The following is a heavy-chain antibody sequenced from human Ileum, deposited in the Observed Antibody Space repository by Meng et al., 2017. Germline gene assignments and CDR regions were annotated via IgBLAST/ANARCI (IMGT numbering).Heavy chain of an antibody. CDR3: ARGGHDSSGYYSFDY. D-gene: IGHD3-22*01. V-gene: IGHV4-34*01. CDR1: GGSFSGYY. Sequence: AQPQQWGAGLWKPSETLSLSCAVYGGSFSGYYWSWIRQPPGKGLEWIGEINHSGSTNYNPSLKSRVTISVDTSKNQFSLKLSSVTAADTAVYYCARGGHDSSGYYSFDYWGQGTLVTVSS. J-gene: IGHJ4*02. CDR2: INHSGST.